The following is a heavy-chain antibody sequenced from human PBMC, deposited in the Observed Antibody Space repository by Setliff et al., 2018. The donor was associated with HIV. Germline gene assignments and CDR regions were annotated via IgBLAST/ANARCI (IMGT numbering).Heavy chain of an antibody. J-gene: IGHJ4*02. D-gene: IGHD2-21*02. CDR3: ARGEFYCGTDCYWSSFDY. Sequence: KTSETLSLTCTVSGGSISSGGYYWSWIRQHPGKGLEWIGYIYYSGSTYYNPSLKSRVTISVDTSKNHFSLRLSSVTAADTAVYYCARGEFYCGTDCYWSSFDYWGQGILVTVSS. V-gene: IGHV4-31*03. CDR2: IYYSGST. CDR1: GGSISSGGYY.